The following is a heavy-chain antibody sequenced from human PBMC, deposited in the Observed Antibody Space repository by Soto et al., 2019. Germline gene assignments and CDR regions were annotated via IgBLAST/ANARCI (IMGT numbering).Heavy chain of an antibody. CDR3: ARDRVYYDSSGYPGWYFDL. Sequence: QVQLVESGGGVVQPGRSLRLSCAASGFTFSSYGMHWVRQAPGKGLEWVAVIWYDGSNKYYADSVKGRFTISRDNSKNTLYLQMNSLRAEDTAVYYCARDRVYYDSSGYPGWYFDLWGRGTLVTVSS. J-gene: IGHJ2*01. CDR1: GFTFSSYG. V-gene: IGHV3-33*01. D-gene: IGHD3-22*01. CDR2: IWYDGSNK.